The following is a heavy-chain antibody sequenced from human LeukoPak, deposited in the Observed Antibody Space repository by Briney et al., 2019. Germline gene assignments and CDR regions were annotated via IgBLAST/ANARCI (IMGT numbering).Heavy chain of an antibody. V-gene: IGHV4-38-2*02. CDR3: AREERGSYYSGASEYFQH. CDR1: GYSISSGYY. J-gene: IGHJ1*01. CDR2: IYHSGST. D-gene: IGHD1-26*01. Sequence: SETLSLTCTVSGYSISSGYYWGWIRQPPGKGLEWIGSIYHSGSTYYNPSLKSRVTISVDTSKNQFSLKLSSVTAADTAVYYCAREERGSYYSGASEYFQHWGQGTLVTVSS.